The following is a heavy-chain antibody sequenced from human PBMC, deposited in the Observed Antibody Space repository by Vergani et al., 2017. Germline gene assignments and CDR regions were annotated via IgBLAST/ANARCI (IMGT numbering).Heavy chain of an antibody. CDR3: AGDRCSGGSCYSGRWFDP. Sequence: QVQLVQSGAEVKKPGASVKVSCKASGYTFTSYGISWVRQAPGQGLEWMGWISAYNGNTNYAQKLQGRVTMTTDTSTSTAYMELRSRRSDDTAVYYCAGDRCSGGSCYSGRWFDPWGQGTLVTVSS. CDR1: GYTFTSYG. V-gene: IGHV1-18*01. D-gene: IGHD2-15*01. J-gene: IGHJ5*02. CDR2: ISAYNGNT.